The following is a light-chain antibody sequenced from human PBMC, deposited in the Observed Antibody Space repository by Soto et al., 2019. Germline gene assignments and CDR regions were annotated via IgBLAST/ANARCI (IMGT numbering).Light chain of an antibody. V-gene: IGLV3-21*02. J-gene: IGLJ3*02. CDR2: DDS. CDR1: NIGSKS. Sequence: SYELTQPPSVSVAPGQTATITCGGSNIGSKSVHWYQQKPGQAPVLVVFDDSDRPSGIPGRFSGSNFGETATLTISGVEAGDEADYYCQVWDRSSDHWVFGGGTKLT. CDR3: QVWDRSSDHWV.